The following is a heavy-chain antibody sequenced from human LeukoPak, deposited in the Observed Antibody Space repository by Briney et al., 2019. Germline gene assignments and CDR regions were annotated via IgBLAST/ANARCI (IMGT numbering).Heavy chain of an antibody. CDR1: GYTFTSYG. J-gene: IGHJ4*02. CDR2: ISAYNGNT. Sequence: ASVNVSCTASGYTFTSYGISWVRQAPGQGLEGMGWISAYNGNTNYAQTLQGRVTMTTDTSKSTAYMEMRRLRWDDTAVYYCAKDSRAVARLNYFDYWGQGTLVTVSS. CDR3: AKDSRAVARLNYFDY. D-gene: IGHD3-10*01. V-gene: IGHV1-18*01.